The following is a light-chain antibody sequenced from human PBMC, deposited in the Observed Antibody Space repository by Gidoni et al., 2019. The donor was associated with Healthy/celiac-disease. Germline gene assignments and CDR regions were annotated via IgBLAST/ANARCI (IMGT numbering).Light chain of an antibody. Sequence: SYELTQPPSVSVSPGQTASITCSGDKLGDKYACWYQQKPGQSPVLVIYQDSKRPSGIPERFSGSNSGNTATLTISGTQAMDEADYYCQEWYSSTVVFGGGTKLTVL. CDR2: QDS. CDR3: QEWYSSTVV. J-gene: IGLJ2*01. CDR1: KLGDKY. V-gene: IGLV3-1*01.